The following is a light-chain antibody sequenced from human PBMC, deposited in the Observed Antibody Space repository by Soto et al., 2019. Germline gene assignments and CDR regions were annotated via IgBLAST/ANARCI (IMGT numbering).Light chain of an antibody. V-gene: IGKV3D-15*01. CDR1: QSISSW. J-gene: IGKJ1*01. CDR2: DAS. CDR3: QQYNNWPLWT. Sequence: TQSPSTLSASVGDRVTITCRASQSISSWLAWYQQKPGQAPRLLIYDASNRATGIPARFSGSGSGTDFTLTISSLQSEDFAVYYCQQYNNWPLWTFAQGTKVDIK.